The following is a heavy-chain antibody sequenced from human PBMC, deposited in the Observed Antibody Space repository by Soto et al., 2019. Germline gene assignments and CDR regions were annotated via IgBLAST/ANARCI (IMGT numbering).Heavy chain of an antibody. CDR2: IYYSGST. V-gene: IGHV4-31*03. Sequence: QVQLQESGPGLVKPSQTLSLTCTVSVGSISSGDYYWSWIRQHPGKGLEWIGYIYYSGSTDYKPSLNHRVTISLDTSKRKFSLQLSSVTAADTAVYYCARAHYCYDSSGYFHYWGQGSLVTASS. CDR3: ARAHYCYDSSGYFHY. D-gene: IGHD3-22*01. J-gene: IGHJ4*02. CDR1: VGSISSGDYY.